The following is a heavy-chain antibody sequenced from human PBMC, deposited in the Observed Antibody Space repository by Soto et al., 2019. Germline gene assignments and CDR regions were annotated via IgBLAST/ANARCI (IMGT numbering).Heavy chain of an antibody. V-gene: IGHV1-3*01. D-gene: IGHD6-13*01. CDR3: ARGSAAAGPYYFDY. CDR2: INAGNGAT. J-gene: IGHJ4*02. Sequence: ASVKVSCKASGSAFTSYAMHWVRQAPGQRLEWMGWINAGNGATKYSQNFQDRLTITRDPSANTAFMELSSLRPEDTAVYYCARGSAAAGPYYFDYWAQGTLVTVS. CDR1: GSAFTSYA.